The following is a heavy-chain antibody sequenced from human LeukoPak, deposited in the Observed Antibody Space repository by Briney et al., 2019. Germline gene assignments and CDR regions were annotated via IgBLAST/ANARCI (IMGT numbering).Heavy chain of an antibody. CDR2: IYYSGST. J-gene: IGHJ5*02. V-gene: IGHV4-59*01. D-gene: IGHD2-15*01. CDR1: GGSISSYY. CDR3: ASSLYCSGGSCYGIDP. Sequence: SETLSLTCTVSGGSISSYYWSWIRQPPGPGLEWIRYIYYSGSTNYNPSLKSRVTISVDTSKNQFSLKLSSVTAADTAVYYCASSLYCSGGSCYGIDPWGQGTLVTVSS.